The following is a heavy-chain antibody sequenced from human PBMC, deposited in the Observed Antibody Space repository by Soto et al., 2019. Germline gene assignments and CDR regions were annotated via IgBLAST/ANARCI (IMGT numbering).Heavy chain of an antibody. Sequence: PGRSLRLSCAASXFTFSSYAMSWVRQAPGKGLEWVSAISGSGGSTYYADSVKGRFTISRDNSKNTLYLQMNSLRAEDTAVYYCAKAMIRGVIPLAEPWGQGTLVTVSS. CDR1: XFTFSSYA. J-gene: IGHJ5*02. D-gene: IGHD3-10*01. V-gene: IGHV3-23*01. CDR2: ISGSGGST. CDR3: AKAMIRGVIPLAEP.